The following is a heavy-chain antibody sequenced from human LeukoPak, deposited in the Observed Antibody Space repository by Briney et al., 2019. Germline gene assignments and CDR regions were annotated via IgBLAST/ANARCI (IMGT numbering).Heavy chain of an antibody. CDR3: ANDQAQWLIRGFHY. D-gene: IGHD6-19*01. CDR2: ISDDGSNK. J-gene: IGHJ4*02. Sequence: PGGSLRLSCSVSGSTVSSSCMHWVRQAPGKGLEWVAVISDDGSNKYYADSVKGRFTISRDNSKNTLYLQMNSLRAEDTAVCYCANDQAQWLIRGFHYWGQGTLVTVSS. CDR1: GSTVSSSC. V-gene: IGHV3-30*18.